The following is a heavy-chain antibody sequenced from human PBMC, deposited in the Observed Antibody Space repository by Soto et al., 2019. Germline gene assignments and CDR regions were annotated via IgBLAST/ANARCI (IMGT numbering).Heavy chain of an antibody. D-gene: IGHD6-13*01. CDR2: ISDDGSNK. J-gene: IGHJ5*02. CDR3: TRVVAAVGSNWFDP. Sequence: QVQLVESGGGVVQPGTSLRLSCVASGFTFSSFGMYWVRQAPGKGLEWVAAISDDGSNKYYADFVKGRFTVSRDNSKNTRFVQMNSLRAEDTAVYYCTRVVAAVGSNWFDPWGQGTLVTVSS. CDR1: GFTFSSFG. V-gene: IGHV3-30*03.